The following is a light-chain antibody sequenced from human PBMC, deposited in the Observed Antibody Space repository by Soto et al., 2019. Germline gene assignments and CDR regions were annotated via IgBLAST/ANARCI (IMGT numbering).Light chain of an antibody. V-gene: IGKV3-20*01. CDR1: QSIGNNY. CDR2: GAS. CDR3: QQYAASPRT. J-gene: IGKJ1*01. Sequence: EIVLTQSPGTLSLSPRERATLSCRASQSIGNNYLAWYQHKPGQAPMLLIYGASNRAPGIPDRFSGSGSGTDFTLANRRMEPDDVAISYCQQYAASPRTFGQRTHVQVK.